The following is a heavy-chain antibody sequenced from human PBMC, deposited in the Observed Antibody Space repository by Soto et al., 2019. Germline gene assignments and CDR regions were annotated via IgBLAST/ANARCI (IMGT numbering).Heavy chain of an antibody. Sequence: QVHLVQSGAEVKKPGASVKVSCKASGYTFENYYIHWVQQAPGQGLEWLGILDPTGGRTTYAQKFQDRVTMTRDTSTSTVYMELTSLRSNDTALYYCARELQFPHQETGMDVWGQGTTVTVSS. CDR2: LDPTGGRT. J-gene: IGHJ6*02. CDR3: ARELQFPHQETGMDV. D-gene: IGHD2-15*01. CDR1: GYTFENYY. V-gene: IGHV1-46*02.